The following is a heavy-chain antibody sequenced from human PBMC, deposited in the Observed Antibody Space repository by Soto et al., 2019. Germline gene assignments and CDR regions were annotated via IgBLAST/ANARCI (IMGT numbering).Heavy chain of an antibody. V-gene: IGHV3-9*01. J-gene: IGHJ6*02. Sequence: EVQLVESGGGLVQPGRSLRLSCAASGFTFDDYAMHWVRQAPGKGLEWVSGISWNSGSIDYVDSVKGRFTISRDNAKNSLYLQMNSLRAEDTALYYCAKDGYYYGMDVWGQGTTVTVSS. CDR2: ISWNSGSI. CDR1: GFTFDDYA. CDR3: AKDGYYYGMDV.